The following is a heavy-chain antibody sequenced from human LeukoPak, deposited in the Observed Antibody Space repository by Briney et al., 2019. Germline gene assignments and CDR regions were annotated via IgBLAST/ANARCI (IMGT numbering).Heavy chain of an antibody. Sequence: GPLRLSCAASGFPFSNYNMNWVRQAPGKGLEWGSSISNSNNYIYYADSVKGRFTISRDNAKNSLYLQMNSLRAENTAVYYCARRSPNYSFDYWGQGTPVTVSS. CDR3: ARRSPNYSFDY. J-gene: IGHJ4*02. V-gene: IGHV3-21*01. CDR2: ISNSNNYI. CDR1: GFPFSNYN.